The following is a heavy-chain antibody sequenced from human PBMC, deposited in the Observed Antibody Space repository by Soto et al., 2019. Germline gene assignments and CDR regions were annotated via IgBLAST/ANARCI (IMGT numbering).Heavy chain of an antibody. J-gene: IGHJ2*01. CDR1: GFTFSIYP. CDR3: AKSRVDSGRGYFDL. D-gene: IGHD6-25*01. CDR2: IGTTGGDT. V-gene: IGHV3-23*01. Sequence: EVQLLESGGGLVQPGGSLRLSCAASGFTFSIYPMSWVRQTPEKGLEWDSTIGTTGGDTYYADSVRGRSTISRDDSKNTLYLQMSSLRAEESAVYYCAKSRVDSGRGYFDLWGRGTLVTVSS.